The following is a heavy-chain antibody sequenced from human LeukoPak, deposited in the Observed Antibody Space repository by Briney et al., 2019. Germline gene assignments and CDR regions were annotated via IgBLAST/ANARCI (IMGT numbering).Heavy chain of an antibody. J-gene: IGHJ4*02. V-gene: IGHV1-46*01. D-gene: IGHD2-2*01. Sequence: GASVKVSCKASGYTFSNYFMHWVRQAPGQGLEWMGIINPSGGGTSYAQKFQGRVTMTRDTSTSTVYMELSRLRSEDTAVYYCARVTRVFQIPAAMPECWGQGTLVTVSS. CDR1: GYTFSNYF. CDR2: INPSGGGT. CDR3: ARVTRVFQIPAAMPEC.